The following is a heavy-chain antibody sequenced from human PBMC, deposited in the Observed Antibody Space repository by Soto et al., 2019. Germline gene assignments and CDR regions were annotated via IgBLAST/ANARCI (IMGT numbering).Heavy chain of an antibody. D-gene: IGHD3-10*01. Sequence: ASVKVSCKASGYTFTSYAMHWVRQAPGQRLEWMGWINAGNSDTTYSQKFQGRVTITSDTSASTAYMELTSLTSEDTAVYYFARETYYYGSGSSPVVGPWGQGTLVTVSS. CDR1: GYTFTSYA. V-gene: IGHV1-3*01. CDR2: INAGNSDT. CDR3: ARETYYYGSGSSPVVGP. J-gene: IGHJ5*02.